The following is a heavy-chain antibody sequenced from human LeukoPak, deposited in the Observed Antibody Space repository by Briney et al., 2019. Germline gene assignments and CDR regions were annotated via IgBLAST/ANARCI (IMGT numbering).Heavy chain of an antibody. CDR3: ARANDLIDY. V-gene: IGHV3-11*05. J-gene: IGHJ4*02. Sequence: GGSLRLSCAASGFTFSDNYMSWIRQAPGKGLEWVSYISDSSSYTNYADSVKGRFAISRDNAKNSLYLQMNSLRAEDTAVYYCARANDLIDYWGQGTLVTVSS. CDR2: ISDSSSYT. CDR1: GFTFSDNY.